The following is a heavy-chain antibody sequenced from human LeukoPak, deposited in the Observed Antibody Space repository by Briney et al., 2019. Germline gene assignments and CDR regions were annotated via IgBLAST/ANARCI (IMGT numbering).Heavy chain of an antibody. CDR3: ARDLYGDNSFDY. CDR1: GFTFSSYG. CDR2: ISTSSTTI. Sequence: GGSLRLFCAASGFTFSSYGMNWVRQAPGKGLEWVSYISTSSTTIYYADSVKGRFTISRDNAKNSLYLQMNSLRGEDTAVYYCARDLYGDNSFDYWGQGTLVTVSS. V-gene: IGHV3-48*01. D-gene: IGHD4-17*01. J-gene: IGHJ4*02.